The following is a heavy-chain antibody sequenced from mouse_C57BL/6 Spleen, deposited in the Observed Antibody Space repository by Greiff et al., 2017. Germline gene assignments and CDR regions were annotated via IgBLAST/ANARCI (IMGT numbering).Heavy chain of an antibody. CDR3: AREENYSNLDY. CDR2: IYPGDGDT. Sequence: VQVVESGAELVKPGASVKISCKASGYAFSSYWMNWVKQRPGKGLEWIGQIYPGDGDTNYNGKFKGKATLTADKSSSTAYMQLSSLTSEDSAVYFCAREENYSNLDYWGQGTTLTVSS. CDR1: GYAFSSYW. J-gene: IGHJ2*01. V-gene: IGHV1-80*01. D-gene: IGHD2-5*01.